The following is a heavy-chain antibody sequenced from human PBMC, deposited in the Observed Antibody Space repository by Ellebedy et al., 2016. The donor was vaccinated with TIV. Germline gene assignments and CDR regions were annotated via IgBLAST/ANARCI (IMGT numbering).Heavy chain of an antibody. CDR1: GYTFTSYD. CDR2: MNPNSGNT. J-gene: IGHJ6*03. V-gene: IGHV1-8*01. CDR3: ARGHYDFWSGFAYYYYYMDV. D-gene: IGHD3-3*01. Sequence: ASVKVSCXASGYTFTSYDINWVRQATGQGLEWMGWMNPNSGNTGYAQKFQGRVTMTRNTSISTAYMELSSLRSEDTAVYYCARGHYDFWSGFAYYYYYMDVWGKGTTVTVSS.